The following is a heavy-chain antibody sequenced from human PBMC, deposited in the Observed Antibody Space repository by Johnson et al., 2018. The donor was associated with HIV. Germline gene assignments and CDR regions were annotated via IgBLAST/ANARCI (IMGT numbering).Heavy chain of an antibody. CDR2: INWNGGNR. Sequence: VRLVEFGGGVVRPGGFLRLSCAASGFTFDDHGMSWVRQAPGKGLEWISGINWNGGNRGYADSVKGQFIISRDNGKNSLYLQMNSLRAEDTALYYCARAGYSYGLGAFDIWGQGTMVTVSS. V-gene: IGHV3-20*04. D-gene: IGHD5-18*01. CDR1: GFTFDDHG. J-gene: IGHJ3*02. CDR3: ARAGYSYGLGAFDI.